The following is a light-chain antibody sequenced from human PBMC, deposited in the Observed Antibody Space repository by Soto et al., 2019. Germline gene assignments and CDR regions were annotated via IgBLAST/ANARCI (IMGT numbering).Light chain of an antibody. CDR3: SSYAASGHWV. V-gene: IGLV2-8*01. J-gene: IGLJ3*02. CDR1: SSDVGGYNY. CDR2: EVT. Sequence: QSALTQPPSASGSPGQSVAISCTGTSSDVGGYNYVSWYQQHSGKAPKLMIYEVTKRPSGVPDRFSGSRSGNTASLIVSGLQAEDEADYYCSSYAASGHWVFGRGTKLTVL.